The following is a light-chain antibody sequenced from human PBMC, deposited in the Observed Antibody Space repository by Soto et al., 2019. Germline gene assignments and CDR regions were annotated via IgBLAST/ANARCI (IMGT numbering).Light chain of an antibody. CDR3: QKYGSPWT. CDR1: QSISNW. Sequence: DIQMTQSPSTLPASVGDRVTITCRASQSISNWLAWYQQKPGKAPKLLIYKASRLETGVPSRFSGSGSGTEFTPTISSLQPADFETSYCQKYGSPWTFGQGTKVQIK. CDR2: KAS. V-gene: IGKV1-5*03. J-gene: IGKJ1*01.